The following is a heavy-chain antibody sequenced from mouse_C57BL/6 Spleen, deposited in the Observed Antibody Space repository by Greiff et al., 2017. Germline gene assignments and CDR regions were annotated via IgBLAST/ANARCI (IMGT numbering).Heavy chain of an antibody. D-gene: IGHD4-1*01. CDR3: ARETGELGLFDY. J-gene: IGHJ2*01. V-gene: IGHV1-85*01. Sequence: QVQLQQSGPELVKPGASVKMSCKASGYTFTSYDINWVKQRPGQGLEWIGWIYPRGGSTKYNEKFKGKATLTVDNSSITAYMELHSLTSEDSAVYVCARETGELGLFDYWGQGTTLTVSS. CDR2: IYPRGGST. CDR1: GYTFTSYD.